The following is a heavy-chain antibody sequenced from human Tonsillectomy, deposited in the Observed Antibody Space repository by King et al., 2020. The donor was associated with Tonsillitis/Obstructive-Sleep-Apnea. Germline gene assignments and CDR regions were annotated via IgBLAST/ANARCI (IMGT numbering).Heavy chain of an antibody. CDR2: ISSSSSYI. D-gene: IGHD2-2*02. J-gene: IGHJ4*02. CDR1: GFTFSSYS. V-gene: IGHV3-21*01. CDR3: ARDLGYCSSTSCYTPLTFDY. Sequence: EVQLVESGGGLVKPGGSLRLSCAASGFTFSSYSMNWVRQAPGKGLEWVSSISSSSSYIYYADSVKGRFPISRDNAKNSLYLQMNSLRAEDTAVYYCARDLGYCSSTSCYTPLTFDYWGQGTLVTVSS.